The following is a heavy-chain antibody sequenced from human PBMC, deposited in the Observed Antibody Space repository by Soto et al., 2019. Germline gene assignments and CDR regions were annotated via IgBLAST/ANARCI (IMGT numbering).Heavy chain of an antibody. CDR3: AHRHDSSGYDAFDI. D-gene: IGHD3-22*01. V-gene: IGHV2-5*02. Sequence: QITLKESGPTLVKPTQTLTLTCTFSGFSLSTSGVGVGWIRQPPGKALEWLALIYWDDDKRYSPSLKSRLTTTQDTTKNQVVLTMTNMDPVYTATYYCAHRHDSSGYDAFDIWGQGTMVTVSS. CDR1: GFSLSTSGVG. CDR2: IYWDDDK. J-gene: IGHJ3*02.